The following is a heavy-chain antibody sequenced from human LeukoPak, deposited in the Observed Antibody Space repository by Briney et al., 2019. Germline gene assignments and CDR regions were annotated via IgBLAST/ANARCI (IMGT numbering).Heavy chain of an antibody. D-gene: IGHD4-23*01. CDR2: ISGSGGST. J-gene: IGHJ4*02. CDR1: GFTFSSYA. CDR3: AKCLADGGNYYFDY. Sequence: GASLRLSCAASGFTFSSYAMSWVRQAPGKGVEWVSAISGSGGSTYYADSVKGRFTISRDNSKNTLYLQMNSLRAEDTAVYYCAKCLADGGNYYFDYWGQGTLVTVSS. V-gene: IGHV3-23*01.